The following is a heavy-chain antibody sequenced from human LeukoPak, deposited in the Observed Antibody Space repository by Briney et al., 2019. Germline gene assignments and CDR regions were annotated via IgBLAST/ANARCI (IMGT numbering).Heavy chain of an antibody. CDR1: GFTFSDYD. J-gene: IGHJ4*02. V-gene: IGHV3-11*03. CDR3: ARGYRTMAV. CDR2: VSSSSTYT. Sequence: GGSLRLSCAASGFTFSDYDMRWIRQAPGKGLEWVSYVSSSSTYTNYADSVKGRSTISRDNAKNSLYLQMNSLRAEDTAVYYCARGYRTMAVWGQGTLVTVSS. D-gene: IGHD2-2*01.